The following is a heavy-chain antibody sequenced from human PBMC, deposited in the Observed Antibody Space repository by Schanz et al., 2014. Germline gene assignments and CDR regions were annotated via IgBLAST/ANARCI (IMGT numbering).Heavy chain of an antibody. CDR3: ARDMTSMGESGFYYYGMDV. J-gene: IGHJ6*02. V-gene: IGHV3-33*01. D-gene: IGHD1-26*01. CDR1: GFTFSSYG. Sequence: QVQVVESGGGVVQPGRSLRLSCAASGFTFSSYGMHWVRQAPGRGLEWVALIWYDGSNKYYAESVKGRFTISRDNPKNTLYLQMNSLRAEDTAVYYCARDMTSMGESGFYYYGMDVWGQGTTXTVSS. CDR2: IWYDGSNK.